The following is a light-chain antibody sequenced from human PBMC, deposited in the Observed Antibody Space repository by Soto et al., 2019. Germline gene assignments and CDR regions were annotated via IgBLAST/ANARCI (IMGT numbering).Light chain of an antibody. V-gene: IGLV2-14*01. J-gene: IGLJ3*02. CDR2: EVS. CDR3: TSYTNSGTWV. Sequence: QSALTQPASVSGSPGQSITISCTGTSSDVGGYNFVSWYQHHPGKAPKLMIFEVSNRPSGVSNRFSGSKSGNTASLTISGLQAEDEADYYCTSYTNSGTWVFGGGTKLTVL. CDR1: SSDVGGYNF.